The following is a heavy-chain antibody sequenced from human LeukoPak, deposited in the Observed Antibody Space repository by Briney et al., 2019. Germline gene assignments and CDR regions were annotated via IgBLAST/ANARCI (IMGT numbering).Heavy chain of an antibody. CDR1: GGSINSYY. D-gene: IGHD3-22*01. CDR2: VYYAGST. Sequence: SETLSLTCTVSGGSINSYYWSWIRQPPGKGLEWIGTVYYAGSTYYNPSLKSRVTISEDTSRNQFSLKLNSVTAADTAVYYCARGSGTYYYDSGGYLNWFDPWGQGILVTVSS. V-gene: IGHV4-59*04. J-gene: IGHJ5*02. CDR3: ARGSGTYYYDSGGYLNWFDP.